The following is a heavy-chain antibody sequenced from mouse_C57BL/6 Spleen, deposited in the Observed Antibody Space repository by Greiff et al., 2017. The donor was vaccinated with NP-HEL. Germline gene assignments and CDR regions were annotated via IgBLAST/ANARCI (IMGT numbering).Heavy chain of an antibody. CDR1: GFTFSSYA. Sequence: EVKLVESGEGLVKPGGSLKLSCAASGFTFSSYAMSWVRQTPEKRLEWVAYISSGGDYIYYADTVKGRFTISRDNARNTLYLQMSSLKSEDTAMYYCTREGNYGWYFDVWGTGTTVTVSS. D-gene: IGHD2-1*01. J-gene: IGHJ1*03. CDR3: TREGNYGWYFDV. V-gene: IGHV5-9-1*02. CDR2: ISSGGDYI.